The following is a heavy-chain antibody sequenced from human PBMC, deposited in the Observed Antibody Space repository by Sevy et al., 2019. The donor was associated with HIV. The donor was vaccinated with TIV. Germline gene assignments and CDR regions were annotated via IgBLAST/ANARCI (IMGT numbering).Heavy chain of an antibody. CDR3: ARGDGIYFDGSVYYPDGAFDI. Sequence: SETLSLTCTVSGGSISNYYWSWIRQPPGKGLERIANIYDSGSTKYNPSLKSRVTISVDTSKNQFSLKLRSVTAADTAVYYCARGDGIYFDGSVYYPDGAFDIWGQGTMVTVSS. V-gene: IGHV4-59*01. CDR1: GGSISNYY. J-gene: IGHJ3*02. D-gene: IGHD3-22*01. CDR2: IYDSGST.